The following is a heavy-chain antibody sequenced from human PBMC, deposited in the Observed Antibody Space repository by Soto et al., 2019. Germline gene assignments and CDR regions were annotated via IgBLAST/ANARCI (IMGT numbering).Heavy chain of an antibody. CDR2: INHSGST. J-gene: IGHJ2*01. Sequence: SETLSLTCAVYGGSFSGYYWSWIRQPPGKGLEWIGEINHSGSTNYNPSLKSRVTISVDTSKNQFSLKLSSVTAADTAVYYCARGRWVYIPGPLGWYFDLWGRGTLVTVSS. V-gene: IGHV4-34*01. D-gene: IGHD1-20*01. CDR3: ARGRWVYIPGPLGWYFDL. CDR1: GGSFSGYY.